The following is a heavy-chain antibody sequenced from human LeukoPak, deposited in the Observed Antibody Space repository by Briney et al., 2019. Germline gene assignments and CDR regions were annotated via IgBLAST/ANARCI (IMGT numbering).Heavy chain of an antibody. CDR1: GFTFSGSA. V-gene: IGHV3-73*01. J-gene: IGHJ4*02. CDR3: TRLARYYYDSSGSRITPDYYFDY. D-gene: IGHD3-22*01. Sequence: GGSLRLSCAASGFTFSGSAMHWVRQASGKGLEWVGRIRSKANSYATAYAASVKGRFTISRDDSKNTAYLQMNSLKTEDRAVYYCTRLARYYYDSSGSRITPDYYFDYWGQGTLVTVSS. CDR2: IRSKANSYAT.